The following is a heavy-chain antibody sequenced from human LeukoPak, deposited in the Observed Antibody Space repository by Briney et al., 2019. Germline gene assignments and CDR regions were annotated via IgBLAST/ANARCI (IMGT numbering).Heavy chain of an antibody. CDR2: IKQDGSEK. J-gene: IGHJ4*02. CDR1: GFTFSNYW. V-gene: IGHV3-7*03. Sequence: PGGSLRLSCAASGFTFSNYWMSWVRQAPRKGLEWVANIKQDGSEKYYVDSVKGRFTISRDNSKNTLYLQMNSLRAEDTAVYYCAKNPLNYHRAYFDYWGQGTLVTVSS. D-gene: IGHD3-9*01. CDR3: AKNPLNYHRAYFDY.